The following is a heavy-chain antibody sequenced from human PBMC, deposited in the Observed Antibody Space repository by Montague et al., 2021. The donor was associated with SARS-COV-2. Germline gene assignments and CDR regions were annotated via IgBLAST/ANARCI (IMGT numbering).Heavy chain of an antibody. CDR3: ARDSVTDGPYGMDV. D-gene: IGHD2-21*02. Sequence: SLRLSCAASGFTFSSYAMHWVRQAPGKGLERVAVISYDGSNKYYADSAKGRFTISRDNPKNTLYLQMNSLRAEDTAVYYCARDSVTDGPYGMDVWGQGTTVTVSS. J-gene: IGHJ6*02. CDR1: GFTFSSYA. V-gene: IGHV3-30*04. CDR2: ISYDGSNK.